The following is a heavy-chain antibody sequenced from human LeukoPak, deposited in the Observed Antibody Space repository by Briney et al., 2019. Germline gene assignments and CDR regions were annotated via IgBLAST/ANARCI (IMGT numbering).Heavy chain of an antibody. CDR2: ISSSSSYI. CDR3: ARDTRPDTAMVKDYYGMDV. Sequence: GGSLRLSCAASGFTFSSYSMNWVRQASGKGLEWVSSISSSSSYIYYADSVKGRFTISRDNAKNSLYLQMNSLRAEDTAVYYCARDTRPDTAMVKDYYGMDVWGQGTTVTVSS. D-gene: IGHD5-18*01. J-gene: IGHJ6*02. V-gene: IGHV3-21*01. CDR1: GFTFSSYS.